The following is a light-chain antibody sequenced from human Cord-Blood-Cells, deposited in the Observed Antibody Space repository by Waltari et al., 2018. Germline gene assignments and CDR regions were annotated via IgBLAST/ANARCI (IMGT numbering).Light chain of an antibody. CDR2: LNSDGSH. V-gene: IGLV4-69*01. CDR1: SGHSSYA. J-gene: IGLJ1*01. Sequence: QLVLTQSPSASASLGASVKLTCTLSSGHSSYAIAWHQQQPEKGPRYLMKLNSDGSHSTGDGIPDRFSGSSAGAERYLTISSLQSEDEADYYCQTWGTGIHVFGTGTKVTVL. CDR3: QTWGTGIHV.